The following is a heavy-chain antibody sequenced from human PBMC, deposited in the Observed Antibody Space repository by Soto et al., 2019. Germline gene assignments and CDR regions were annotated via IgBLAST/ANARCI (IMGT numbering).Heavy chain of an antibody. V-gene: IGHV3-23*01. J-gene: IGHJ5*02. Sequence: PGGSLRLSCAASGFTFSSYAMSWVRQAPGKGLEWVSAISGSGGSTYYADSVKGRFTISRDNSKNTLYLQMNSLRAEDTAVYYCEKKGDSGFNWFDTWGQGTLVTSPQ. CDR3: EKKGDSGFNWFDT. D-gene: IGHD2-21*01. CDR1: GFTFSSYA. CDR2: ISGSGGST.